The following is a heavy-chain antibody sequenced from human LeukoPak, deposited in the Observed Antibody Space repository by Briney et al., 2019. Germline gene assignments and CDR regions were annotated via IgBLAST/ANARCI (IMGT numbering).Heavy chain of an antibody. Sequence: ASAKVSCKASGGTFSSYAISWVRQAPGQGLEWMGGIIPIFGAANYAQKFQGRVTITADESTSTAYMELSSLRSEDTAVYYCARVHVDTATGYYYGMDVWGQGTTVTVSS. V-gene: IGHV1-69*13. CDR2: IIPIFGAA. D-gene: IGHD5-18*01. J-gene: IGHJ6*02. CDR3: ARVHVDTATGYYYGMDV. CDR1: GGTFSSYA.